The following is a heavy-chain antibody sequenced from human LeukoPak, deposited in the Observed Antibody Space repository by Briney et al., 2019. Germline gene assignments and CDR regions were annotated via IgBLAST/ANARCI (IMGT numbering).Heavy chain of an antibody. J-gene: IGHJ3*02. Sequence: PSETLSLTCTVSGGSISSYYWSWIRQPPGKGLEWIGYIYYSGSTNYNPSLKSRVTISVDTSKSQFSLKLSSVTAADTAVYYCAREIVGATHDAFDIWGQGTMVTVSS. D-gene: IGHD1-26*01. CDR2: IYYSGST. CDR3: AREIVGATHDAFDI. V-gene: IGHV4-59*01. CDR1: GGSISSYY.